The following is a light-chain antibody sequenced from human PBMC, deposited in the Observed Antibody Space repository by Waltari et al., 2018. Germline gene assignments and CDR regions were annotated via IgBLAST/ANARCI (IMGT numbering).Light chain of an antibody. CDR2: DVS. V-gene: IGKV3-20*01. CDR1: QSIGRS. Sequence: EIVLTQSPGTLSFSPGARATLPCRASQSIGRSLVWYQQKPGQAPRLLIYDVSRRATGIPDRFSGSGYGTDFSLTISRLEPEDFAVYYCQKYERLPATFGQGTTVEIK. J-gene: IGKJ1*01. CDR3: QKYERLPAT.